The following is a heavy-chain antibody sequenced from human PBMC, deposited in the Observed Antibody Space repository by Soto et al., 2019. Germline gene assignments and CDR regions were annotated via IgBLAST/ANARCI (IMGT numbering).Heavy chain of an antibody. CDR3: ARGQYNWTYFDY. CDR1: GYTLTSYG. CDR2: ISAYNGNT. J-gene: IGHJ4*02. V-gene: IGHV1-18*01. D-gene: IGHD1-20*01. Sequence: ASVKVSCKASGYTLTSYGISWVRQAPGQGLERMGWISAYNGNTNYAQKLQGRVTMTTDTSTSTAYMELRRMRSDDTAVYYCARGQYNWTYFDYWGQGTLVTVSS.